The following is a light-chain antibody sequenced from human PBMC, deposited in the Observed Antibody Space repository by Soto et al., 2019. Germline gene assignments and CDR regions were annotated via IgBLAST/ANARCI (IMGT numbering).Light chain of an antibody. Sequence: SYELTQPPLVSVSPGQTARITCSGDALPKQYAYWYQQKPGQAPVVVIYKDNGRPSGIPERFSGSSSGTTVTLTISGVQAEDEAYYYCQSSDSSGRYPYVFGTGTKVTVL. V-gene: IGLV3-25*02. CDR1: ALPKQY. CDR2: KDN. J-gene: IGLJ1*01. CDR3: QSSDSSGRYPYV.